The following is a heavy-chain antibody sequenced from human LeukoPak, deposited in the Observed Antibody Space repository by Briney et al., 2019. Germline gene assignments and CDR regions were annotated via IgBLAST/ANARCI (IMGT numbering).Heavy chain of an antibody. CDR3: TRVVLVGTTYSYFDY. CDR1: GFTFSDHY. V-gene: IGHV3-72*01. J-gene: IGHJ4*02. D-gene: IGHD1-26*01. CDR2: TRKKINSYTT. Sequence: GGSLRLSCAASGFTFSDHYMDWVRQAPGKGLEWVGRTRKKINSYTTEYAASVKGRFTISRDDSKNSLYLQMNSLKAEDTAVYYCTRVVLVGTTYSYFDYWGQGTLVTVSS.